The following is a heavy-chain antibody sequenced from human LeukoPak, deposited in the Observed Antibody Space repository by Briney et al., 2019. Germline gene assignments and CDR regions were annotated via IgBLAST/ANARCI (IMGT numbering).Heavy chain of an antibody. CDR2: ISGSGGST. Sequence: GGSLRLSCAASGFTFSSYAMSWVRQAPGKGLEWVSAISGSGGSTYYADSVKGRFTISRDNSKNTPYLQMNSLRAEDTAVYYCARDHHGAEGITMISPPMDVWGKGTTVTISS. J-gene: IGHJ6*03. CDR3: ARDHHGAEGITMISPPMDV. V-gene: IGHV3-23*01. CDR1: GFTFSSYA. D-gene: IGHD3-22*01.